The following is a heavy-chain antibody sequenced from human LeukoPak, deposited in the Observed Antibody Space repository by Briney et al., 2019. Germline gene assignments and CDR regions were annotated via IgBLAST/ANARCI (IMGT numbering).Heavy chain of an antibody. J-gene: IGHJ5*02. CDR1: GGSISSYY. CDR3: ARDLDYGDYAGNWFDP. CDR2: IYTSGST. V-gene: IGHV4-4*07. Sequence: SETLSLTCTVSGGSISSYYWSWIRQPAGKGLEWIGRIYTSGSTNYNPSLKSRVTMSVDTSKNQFSLKLSSVTAADTAVYYCARDLDYGDYAGNWFDPWGQGTLVTVSS. D-gene: IGHD4-17*01.